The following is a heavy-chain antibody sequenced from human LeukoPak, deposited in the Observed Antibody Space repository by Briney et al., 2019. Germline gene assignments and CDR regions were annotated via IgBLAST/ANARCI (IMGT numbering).Heavy chain of an antibody. D-gene: IGHD6-6*01. J-gene: IGHJ6*02. CDR1: GGTFSSYA. CDR3: ARGNSSSYYYYGMDV. CDR2: IIPIFGTA. V-gene: IGHV1-69*13. Sequence: GASEKVSCKASGGTFSSYAISWVRQAPGQGLEWMGGIIPIFGTANYAQKFQGRVTITADESTSTAYMELSSLRSEDTAVYYCARGNSSSYYYYGMDVWGQGTTVTVSS.